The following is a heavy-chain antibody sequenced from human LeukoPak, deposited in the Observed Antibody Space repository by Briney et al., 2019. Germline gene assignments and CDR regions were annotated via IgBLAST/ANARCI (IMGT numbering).Heavy chain of an antibody. Sequence: ASVKVSCKASGYTFTGYYMHWVRQAPGQGLEWMGWINPNSGGTNYAQKFQGRVTMTRDTSISTAYMELSRLRSDDTAVYYCARKVDTATPQKWYFDLWGRGTLVTVSS. CDR1: GYTFTGYY. D-gene: IGHD5-18*01. CDR3: ARKVDTATPQKWYFDL. V-gene: IGHV1-2*02. J-gene: IGHJ2*01. CDR2: INPNSGGT.